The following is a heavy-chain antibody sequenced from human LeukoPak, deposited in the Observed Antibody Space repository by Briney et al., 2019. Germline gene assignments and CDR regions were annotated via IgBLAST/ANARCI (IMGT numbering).Heavy chain of an antibody. CDR3: ASDSSGWYHDAFDI. Sequence: PSETLSLTCTVSGYSIRTDYYWGWIRQPPGKGPEWIGTIYKSGNTYYNPSLRSRVTISADTSKNQFSLQLNSVTPEDTAVYYCASDSSGWYHDAFDIWGQGTMVTVSS. CDR1: GYSIRTDYY. CDR2: IYKSGNT. V-gene: IGHV4-38-2*02. D-gene: IGHD6-19*01. J-gene: IGHJ3*02.